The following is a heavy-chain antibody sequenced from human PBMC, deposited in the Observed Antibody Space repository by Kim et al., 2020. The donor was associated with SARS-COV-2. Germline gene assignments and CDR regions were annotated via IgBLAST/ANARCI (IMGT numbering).Heavy chain of an antibody. CDR2: IYYSGST. Sequence: SETLSLTCTVSGGSISSSSYYWGWIRQPPGKGLEWIGSIYYSGSTYYNPSLKSRVTISVDTSKNQFSLKLSSVTAADTAVYYCARVHRVSVWGSYRRYWYVDLWGRGTLVTVSS. J-gene: IGHJ2*01. CDR1: GGSISSSSYY. V-gene: IGHV4-39*07. D-gene: IGHD3-16*02. CDR3: ARVHRVSVWGSYRRYWYVDL.